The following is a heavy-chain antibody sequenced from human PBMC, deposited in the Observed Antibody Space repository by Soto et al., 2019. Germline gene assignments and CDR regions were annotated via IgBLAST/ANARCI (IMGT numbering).Heavy chain of an antibody. CDR3: ARVGGIAAAGIYYYYYYGMDV. Sequence: SETLSLTCTVSGGSISSYYWSWIRQPAGKGLEWIGRIYTSGSTNYNPSLKSRVTMSVDTSKNQFSLKLSSVTAADTAVYYCARVGGIAAAGIYYYYYYGMDVWGQGTTVTVSS. CDR1: GGSISSYY. V-gene: IGHV4-4*07. CDR2: IYTSGST. D-gene: IGHD6-13*01. J-gene: IGHJ6*02.